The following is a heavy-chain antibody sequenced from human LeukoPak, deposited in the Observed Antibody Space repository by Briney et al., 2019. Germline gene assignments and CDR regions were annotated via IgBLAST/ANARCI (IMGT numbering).Heavy chain of an antibody. J-gene: IGHJ4*02. CDR3: ARVAKERVGGVYYFDY. V-gene: IGHV3-13*01. CDR1: GFTLSGYD. D-gene: IGHD1-1*01. CDR2: IGTAGDT. Sequence: AGSLRLSCAASGFTLSGYDMHWVRQATGKGLEWVSAIGTAGDTYYTGSVKGRFTISRENAKNSLYLQMNSLRAGDTAVYYCARVAKERVGGVYYFDYWGQGTLVTVSS.